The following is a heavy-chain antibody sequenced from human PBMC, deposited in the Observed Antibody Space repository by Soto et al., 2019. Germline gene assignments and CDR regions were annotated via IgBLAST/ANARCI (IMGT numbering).Heavy chain of an antibody. CDR3: ARHSGWLDY. V-gene: IGHV2-5*02. CDR1: GFSFSTSAVG. CDR2: IYRDDDK. Sequence: SGPTLVNPTQTLTLTCTFSGFSFSTSAVGVGWNRQPPGKALEWLAIIYRDDDKRYSPSLKSRLTITKDTSKNKVDLKMTKMEPLDTATYYCARHSGWLDYWGQGTLVTVSS. J-gene: IGHJ4*02. D-gene: IGHD6-19*01.